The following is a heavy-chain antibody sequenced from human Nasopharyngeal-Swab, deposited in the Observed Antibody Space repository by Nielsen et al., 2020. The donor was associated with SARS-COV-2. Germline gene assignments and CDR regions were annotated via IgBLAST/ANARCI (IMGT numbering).Heavy chain of an antibody. CDR2: INPSGGST. Sequence: ASVKVSCKASGYTFTSYYMHWVRQAPGQGLEGMGIINPSGGSTSYAQKFQGRVTMTRDTSTSTVYLELSSLRSEDTAVYYCARDPPYYYDSSGYYPFDYWGQGTLVTVSS. CDR1: GYTFTSYY. CDR3: ARDPPYYYDSSGYYPFDY. J-gene: IGHJ4*02. V-gene: IGHV1-46*01. D-gene: IGHD3-22*01.